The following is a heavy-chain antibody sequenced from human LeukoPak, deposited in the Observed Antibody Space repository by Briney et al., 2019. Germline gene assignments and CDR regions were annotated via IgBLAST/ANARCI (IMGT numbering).Heavy chain of an antibody. CDR1: GFTFSSYG. CDR3: ARDALGARVSDY. J-gene: IGHJ4*02. D-gene: IGHD1-26*01. CDR2: IRHDGSNI. Sequence: PGGSLRLSCAASGFTFSSYGMHWVRQAPGKGLEWVAFIRHDGSNINYADSVKGRFTISRDNSRNTLDLQMNSLRVEDTVVYYCARDALGARVSDYWGQGTLVTVSS. V-gene: IGHV3-30*02.